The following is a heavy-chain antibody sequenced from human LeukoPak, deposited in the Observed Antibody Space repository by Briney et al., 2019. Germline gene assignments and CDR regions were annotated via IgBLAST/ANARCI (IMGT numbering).Heavy chain of an antibody. Sequence: QPGGSLRLSCAASGFTFSIFWMHWVRRAPGKGPVWVSRINSDGSSTDYADSVEGRFTISRDNAKNTLYLQMNSLRAEDTAVYYCAKEVNYYDSSGPLDYWGQGTLVTVSS. CDR3: AKEVNYYDSSGPLDY. CDR2: INSDGSST. V-gene: IGHV3-74*01. CDR1: GFTFSIFW. D-gene: IGHD3-22*01. J-gene: IGHJ4*02.